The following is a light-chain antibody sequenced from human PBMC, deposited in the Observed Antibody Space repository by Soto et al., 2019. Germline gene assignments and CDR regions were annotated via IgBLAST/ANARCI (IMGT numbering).Light chain of an antibody. CDR1: SSNIGAGYD. CDR3: QSYDSGLSGSGV. J-gene: IGLJ2*01. CDR2: GNS. Sequence: QPVLTQPPSVSGAPGQRVTISCTGSSSNIGAGYDVHWYRQLPGTAPKLLIYGNSNRPSGVPDRFSGSKSGTSASLAITGLQAEDEADYYCQSYDSGLSGSGVFGGGTKVTVL. V-gene: IGLV1-40*01.